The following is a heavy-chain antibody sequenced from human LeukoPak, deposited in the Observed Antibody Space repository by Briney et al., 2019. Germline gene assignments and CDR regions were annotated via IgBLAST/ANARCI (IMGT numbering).Heavy chain of an antibody. D-gene: IGHD5-12*01. J-gene: IGHJ4*02. Sequence: GGSLRLSCAASGFTFSSYSMNWVRQAPGKGLEWVSYISSSSSTIYYADSVKGRFTISRDNAKNSLYLQMNSLRAEDTAVYYCARVSDYDADYWGQGTRVTVSS. CDR3: ARVSDYDADY. CDR1: GFTFSSYS. CDR2: ISSSSSTI. V-gene: IGHV3-48*04.